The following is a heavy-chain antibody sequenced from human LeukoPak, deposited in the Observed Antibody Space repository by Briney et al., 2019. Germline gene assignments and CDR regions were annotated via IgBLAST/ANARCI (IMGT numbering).Heavy chain of an antibody. J-gene: IGHJ4*02. D-gene: IGHD6-19*01. CDR1: GFTCSGYW. CDR3: ARIRRGWSQNWDY. V-gene: IGHV3-7*01. Sequence: GGSLRLSCAASGFTCSGYWMSRVRQAPGRGLEWVANIKQDGSEKYYVDSVKGRFTISRDNAKNSLYLQMNSLRAEDTAVYYCARIRRGWSQNWDYWGQGTLVTVSS. CDR2: IKQDGSEK.